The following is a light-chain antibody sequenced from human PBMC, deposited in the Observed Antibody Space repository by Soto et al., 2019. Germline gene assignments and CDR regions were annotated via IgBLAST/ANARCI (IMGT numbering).Light chain of an antibody. CDR3: QHRNDWPLT. CDR1: QTVNNW. Sequence: EIVLTQSPHTLSLSPGERATLSCRASQTVNNWLAWYQQKPGQAPRLLIYNAFSRATGIPARFSGSGSGTDFTLTISSLEPEDSAVYYCQHRNDWPLTFGGGTKVEIK. CDR2: NAF. J-gene: IGKJ4*01. V-gene: IGKV3-11*01.